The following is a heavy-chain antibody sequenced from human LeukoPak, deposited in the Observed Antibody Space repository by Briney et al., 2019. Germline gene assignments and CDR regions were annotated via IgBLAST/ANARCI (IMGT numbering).Heavy chain of an antibody. CDR2: INPNSGGT. Sequence: GASVKVSCKASGYTFTGYYMHWVRQAPGQGLEWMGRINPNSGGTNYAQKFQGRVTMTRDTSISTAYMELSRLRSDGTAVYYCARDRSPRKYYGSGSYSEFDYWGQGTLVTVSS. D-gene: IGHD3-10*01. V-gene: IGHV1-2*06. J-gene: IGHJ4*02. CDR3: ARDRSPRKYYGSGSYSEFDY. CDR1: GYTFTGYY.